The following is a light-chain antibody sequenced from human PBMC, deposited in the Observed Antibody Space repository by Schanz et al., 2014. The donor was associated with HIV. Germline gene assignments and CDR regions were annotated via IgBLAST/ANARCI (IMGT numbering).Light chain of an antibody. CDR2: AAS. CDR1: QGISTW. V-gene: IGKV1-12*01. CDR3: QQSYSATPYT. Sequence: DIQMTQSPSSVSASVGDRVTITCRASQGISTWLAWYQQKVGEAPKLLIYAASSLQGGVPSRFNGSGSGTDFTLTISSLHPEDVATYYCQQSYSATPYTFGLGTKVEI. J-gene: IGKJ2*01.